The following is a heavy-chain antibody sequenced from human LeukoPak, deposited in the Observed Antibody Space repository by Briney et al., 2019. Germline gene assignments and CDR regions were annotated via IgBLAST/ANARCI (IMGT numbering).Heavy chain of an antibody. CDR2: IYYSGST. D-gene: IGHD1-26*01. Sequence: SETLSLTCTVSGGSISSYYWSWIRQPPGKGLEWIGYIYYSGSTNYNPSLKSRVTISVDTSKNQFSLKLSSVTAADTAVYYCARAHGKWDPYAFDIWGQGTMVTVSS. V-gene: IGHV4-59*01. J-gene: IGHJ3*02. CDR3: ARAHGKWDPYAFDI. CDR1: GGSISSYY.